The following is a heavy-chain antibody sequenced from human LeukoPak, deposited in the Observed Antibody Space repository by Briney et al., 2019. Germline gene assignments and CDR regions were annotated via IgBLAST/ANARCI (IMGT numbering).Heavy chain of an antibody. D-gene: IGHD1-14*01. V-gene: IGHV4-34*01. CDR1: GGSFRGYY. CDR3: ARTLVWTTNAFDI. J-gene: IGHJ3*02. Sequence: PSETLSLTCAVYGGSFRGYYWSWIRQPPGKGLEWIGEINHSGSTNYNPSLKSRVTISLDTSKNQFSLKLSSVTAADTAVYYCARTLVWTTNAFDIWGQGTMVTVSS. CDR2: INHSGST.